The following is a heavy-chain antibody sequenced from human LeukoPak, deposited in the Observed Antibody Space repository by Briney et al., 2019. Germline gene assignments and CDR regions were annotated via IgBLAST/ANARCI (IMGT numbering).Heavy chain of an antibody. CDR1: GFTFSSYW. D-gene: IGHD5-18*01. Sequence: GGSLRLSCAASGFTFSSYWMSWVRQAPGKGLEWVANIKKDGSEKYYVDSVKGRFTISRDNAKTSLYLQMNSLRAEDTAVYYCARYLSGVTGYTYGRGIDYWGQGTLVTVSS. CDR3: ARYLSGVTGYTYGRGIDY. V-gene: IGHV3-7*01. J-gene: IGHJ4*02. CDR2: IKKDGSEK.